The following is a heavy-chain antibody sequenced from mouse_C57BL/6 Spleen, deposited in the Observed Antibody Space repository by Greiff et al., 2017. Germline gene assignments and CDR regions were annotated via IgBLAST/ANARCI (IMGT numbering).Heavy chain of an antibody. CDR2: IYPGSGNT. CDR3: ARDNWYFDV. V-gene: IGHV1-76*01. Sequence: VQLQQSGAELVRPGASVKLSCKASGHTFTDYYINWVKQRPGQGLEWIARIYPGSGNTYYNEKFKGKATLTAEKSSSTAYMQLSSLTSEDSAVYFCARDNWYFDVWGTGTTVTVSS. J-gene: IGHJ1*03. CDR1: GHTFTDYY.